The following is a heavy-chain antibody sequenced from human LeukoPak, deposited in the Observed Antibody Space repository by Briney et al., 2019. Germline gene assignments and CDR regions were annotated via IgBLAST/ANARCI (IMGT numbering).Heavy chain of an antibody. D-gene: IGHD1-26*01. J-gene: IGHJ4*02. CDR2: INHSGST. CDR1: GGSFSGYY. V-gene: IGHV4-34*01. CDR3: AKLREWELPDLFDY. Sequence: PSETLSLTCAVYGGSFSGYYWSWIRQPPGKGLEWIGEINHSGSTNYNPSLKSRVTISVDTSKNQISLKLSSVTAADTAVYYCAKLREWELPDLFDYWGQGTLVTVSS.